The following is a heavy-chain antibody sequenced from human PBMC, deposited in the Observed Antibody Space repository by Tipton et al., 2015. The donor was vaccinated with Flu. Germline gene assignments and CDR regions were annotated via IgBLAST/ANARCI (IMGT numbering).Heavy chain of an antibody. D-gene: IGHD6-13*01. V-gene: IGHV4-59*01. CDR3: AGDLGSSGSFDY. Sequence: TLSLTCTVSGGSISSYYWSWIRQPPGKGLDWIGYIYYSGSTNYNPSLKSRVTISVDTSKNQFSLKLSSVTAADTAGYCCAGDLGSSGSFDYWGQGTLVTVSS. CDR2: IYYSGST. CDR1: GGSISSYY. J-gene: IGHJ4*02.